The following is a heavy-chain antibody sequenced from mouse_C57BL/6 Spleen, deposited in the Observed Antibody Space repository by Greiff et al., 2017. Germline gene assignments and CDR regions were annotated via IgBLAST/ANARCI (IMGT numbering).Heavy chain of an antibody. Sequence: VQLQQSGAELAKPGASVKLSCKASGYTFTSYWMHWVKQRPGQGLEWIGYINPSSGYPKYNQKFKDKAKLTADQSSSTAYMQLSSLTYEDSAVYYCARGGYYGVDYYAMDYWGQGTSVTVSS. D-gene: IGHD1-1*01. CDR3: ARGGYYGVDYYAMDY. CDR2: INPSSGYP. CDR1: GYTFTSYW. J-gene: IGHJ4*01. V-gene: IGHV1-7*01.